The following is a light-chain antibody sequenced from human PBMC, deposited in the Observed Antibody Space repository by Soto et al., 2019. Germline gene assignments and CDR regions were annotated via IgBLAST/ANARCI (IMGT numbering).Light chain of an antibody. CDR1: QSVSSSY. CDR3: QQYGSSPQT. J-gene: IGKJ1*01. CDR2: GAS. Sequence: EIVLTQSPGTLSLSPGERATLSCRASQSVSSSYLAWYQQKPGQAPRLLIYGASSRATGIPDRFSGSGSGTDFTLTISRLAPEDCAVYYCQQYGSSPQTFGQGTKVEIK. V-gene: IGKV3-20*01.